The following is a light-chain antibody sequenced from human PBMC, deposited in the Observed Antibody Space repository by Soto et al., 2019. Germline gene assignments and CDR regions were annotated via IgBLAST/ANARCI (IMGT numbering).Light chain of an antibody. J-gene: IGKJ1*01. V-gene: IGKV3-20*01. CDR1: QSVSSSY. CDR2: GAS. Sequence: EIVLTQSPGTLSLSPGERATLSCRASQSVSSSYLAWYKPKPGQAPRLLIYGASSRATGIPDRFSGSGSGTDFTLTIRRLETEDFAVYYCHQYGSAPKTIGQGTKVEIK. CDR3: HQYGSAPKT.